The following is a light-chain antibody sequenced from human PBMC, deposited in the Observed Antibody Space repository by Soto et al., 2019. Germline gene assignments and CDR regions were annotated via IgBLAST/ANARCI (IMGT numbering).Light chain of an antibody. CDR1: QSISGSY. J-gene: IGKJ1*01. CDR3: QQYGSSPRP. CDR2: GAS. Sequence: DIVLTQSPGILSFSPGERATLSCRASQSISGSYLAWYQQKPGQAPRLLIYGASSRATGFPDMFSGSGSGTGFTLTISSLEPEDFAVYCCQQYGSSPRPVGQGTKVDSK. V-gene: IGKV3-20*01.